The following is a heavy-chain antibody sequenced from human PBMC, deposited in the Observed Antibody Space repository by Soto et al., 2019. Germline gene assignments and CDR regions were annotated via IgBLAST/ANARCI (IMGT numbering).Heavy chain of an antibody. Sequence: QVQLVQSGAEVKKPGASVKVSCKASGYTFTGYYMHWVRQAPGQGLEWMGWSNPNSGGTNYAQKFQGWVTMTRDTSISTAYMELSRLRSDDTAVYYCARDSPLGYCSGGSCYSLAFDYWGQGTLVTVSS. CDR1: GYTFTGYY. J-gene: IGHJ4*02. V-gene: IGHV1-2*04. D-gene: IGHD2-15*01. CDR2: SNPNSGGT. CDR3: ARDSPLGYCSGGSCYSLAFDY.